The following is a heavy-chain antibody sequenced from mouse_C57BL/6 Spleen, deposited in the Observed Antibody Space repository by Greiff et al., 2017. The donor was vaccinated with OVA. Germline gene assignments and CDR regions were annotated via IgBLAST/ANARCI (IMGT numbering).Heavy chain of an antibody. D-gene: IGHD2-5*01. CDR1: GFSLTSYG. V-gene: IGHV2-6*01. CDR2: IWGVGST. Sequence: QVQLKESGPGLVAPSQSLSITCPVSGFSLTSYGVDWVRQSPGKGLEWLGVIWGVGSTNYNSALKSRLSISKDNSKSQVFLKMNSLQTDDSAMYYCASNSNRGYFDVWGTGTTVTVSS. CDR3: ASNSNRGYFDV. J-gene: IGHJ1*03.